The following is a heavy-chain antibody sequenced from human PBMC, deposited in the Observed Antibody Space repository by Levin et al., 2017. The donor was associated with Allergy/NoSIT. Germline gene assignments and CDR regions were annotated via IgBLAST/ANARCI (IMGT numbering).Heavy chain of an antibody. CDR1: GFTVSSNY. Sequence: GGSLRLSCAASGFTVSSNYMSWVRQAPGKGLEWVSVIYSGGSTYSADSVKGRFTISRDNSKNTLYLQMNSLRAEDTAVYYCARQVHADAFDIWGQGTMVAVAS. J-gene: IGHJ3*02. V-gene: IGHV3-53*01. CDR3: ARQVHADAFDI. CDR2: IYSGGST.